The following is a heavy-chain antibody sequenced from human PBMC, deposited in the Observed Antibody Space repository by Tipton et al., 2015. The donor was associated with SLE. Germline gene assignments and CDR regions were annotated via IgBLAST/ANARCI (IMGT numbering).Heavy chain of an antibody. CDR2: IYYSGST. CDR3: AGGGPYDYFDP. V-gene: IGHV4-31*03. J-gene: IGHJ5*02. Sequence: LRLSCTVSGGSISSGGYYWSWIRQHPGKGLEWIGYIYYSGSTYYNPSLKSRVTISVDTSKNQFSLKLSSVTPADTAVYYCAGGGPYDYFDPWGQGTLVTVSS. CDR1: GGSISSGGYY. D-gene: IGHD5-12*01.